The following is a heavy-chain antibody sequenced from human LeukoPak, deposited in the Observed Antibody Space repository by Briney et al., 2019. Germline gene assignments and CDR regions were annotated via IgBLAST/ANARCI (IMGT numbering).Heavy chain of an antibody. Sequence: SETLSLTCTVSGYSISSGYYGGWIRQPPGKGLEWIGSIYHSGSTYYNPSLKTRVTISVDTSKNQFSLKLSSVTAADTAVYYCARVYVEYQLRVFDYWGQGTLVTVSA. CDR1: GYSISSGYY. V-gene: IGHV4-38-2*02. CDR2: IYHSGST. CDR3: ARVYVEYQLRVFDY. J-gene: IGHJ4*02. D-gene: IGHD2-2*01.